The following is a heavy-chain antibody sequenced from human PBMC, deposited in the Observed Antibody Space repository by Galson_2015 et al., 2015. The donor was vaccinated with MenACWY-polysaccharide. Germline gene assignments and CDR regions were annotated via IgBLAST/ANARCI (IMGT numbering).Heavy chain of an antibody. CDR3: AKDVGPNRYGDPPADAFDI. D-gene: IGHD4-17*01. CDR1: GFTFDDYA. J-gene: IGHJ3*02. V-gene: IGHV3-9*01. CDR2: ISWNSGTI. Sequence: SLRLSCAASGFTFDDYAMHWVRQAPGKGLEWVSGISWNSGTIGYADSVKGRFTISRDNAKNSLYLQMNSLRAEDTALYYCAKDVGPNRYGDPPADAFDIWGQGTMVTVSS.